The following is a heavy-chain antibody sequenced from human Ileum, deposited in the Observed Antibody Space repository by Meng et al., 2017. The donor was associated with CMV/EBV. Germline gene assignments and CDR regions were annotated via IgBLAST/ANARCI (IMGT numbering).Heavy chain of an antibody. CDR1: GESIISGRHF. J-gene: IGHJ4*02. CDR3: AADISTAWFYY. CDR2: VHYTETT. V-gene: IGHV4-39*07. D-gene: IGHD2-2*01. Sequence: QGQLQDAGPGLVKPSETLSLTCTVSGESIISGRHFWGWIRQAPGKGLEWIATVHYTETTHYNPSLRSRITISVDTAKNQISLKVSSLTAADTAIYYCAADISTAWFYYWGQGSLVTVSS.